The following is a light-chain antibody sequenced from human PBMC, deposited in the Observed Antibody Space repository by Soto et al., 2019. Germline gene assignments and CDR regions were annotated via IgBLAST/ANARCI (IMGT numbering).Light chain of an antibody. V-gene: IGLV2-14*01. J-gene: IGLJ2*01. CDR2: DVS. Sequence: QSALTQPASVSGSPGQSITISCTGTSSDVGGYNYVSWYQQHPGKAPKLMIYDVSNRPSGVSNRLSGSKSGKTASLTLSGLQAEDDADYYCTSYTSSSTRVFGGGTKRTVL. CDR1: SSDVGGYNY. CDR3: TSYTSSSTRV.